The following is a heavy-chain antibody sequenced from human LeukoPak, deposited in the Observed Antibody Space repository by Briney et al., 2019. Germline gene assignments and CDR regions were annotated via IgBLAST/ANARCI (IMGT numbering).Heavy chain of an antibody. CDR2: INPDSGGT. CDR1: GYAFTAYY. V-gene: IGHV1-2*02. Sequence: ASVKVSCKASGYAFTAYYIHWVRQAPGQGLEWMGWINPDSGGTNYAQKFQGRVTMTRDTSISTAYMELSRLTSDDAAVYYCARDHRVVGYFDYWGQGTLVTVSS. J-gene: IGHJ4*02. D-gene: IGHD2-15*01. CDR3: ARDHRVVGYFDY.